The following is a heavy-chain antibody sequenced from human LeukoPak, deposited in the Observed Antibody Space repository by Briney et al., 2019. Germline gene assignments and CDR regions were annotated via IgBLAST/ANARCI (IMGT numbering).Heavy chain of an antibody. D-gene: IGHD3-22*01. CDR3: VVVVNHGPPASWRTNWYFDL. V-gene: IGHV1-69*13. Sequence: GASVKVSCKASGGTFSSYAISWVRQAPGQGLEWRGGIIPIFGTANYAQKFQGRVTITADESTSTAYMELSSLRSEDTAVYYCVVVVNHGPPASWRTNWYFDLWGRGTLVTVSS. J-gene: IGHJ2*01. CDR1: GGTFSSYA. CDR2: IIPIFGTA.